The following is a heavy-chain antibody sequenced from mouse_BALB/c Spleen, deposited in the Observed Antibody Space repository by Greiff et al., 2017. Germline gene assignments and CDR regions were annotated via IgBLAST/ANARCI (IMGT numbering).Heavy chain of an antibody. Sequence: VQLQQSGTVLARPGASVKMSCKASGYSFTSYWMHWVKQRPGQGLEWIGAIYPGNSDTSYNQKFKGKAKLTAVTSASTAYMELSSLTNEDSAVYYCTREENYYGSSFSYWGQGTLVTVSA. CDR2: IYPGNSDT. V-gene: IGHV1-5*01. D-gene: IGHD1-1*01. J-gene: IGHJ3*01. CDR3: TREENYYGSSFSY. CDR1: GYSFTSYW.